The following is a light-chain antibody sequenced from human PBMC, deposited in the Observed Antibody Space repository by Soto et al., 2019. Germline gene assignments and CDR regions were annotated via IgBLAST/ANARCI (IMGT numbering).Light chain of an antibody. Sequence: EIVLTKSPGTLSLSPGERATLSCRASQSVSSSYLAWYQQKPGQAPRLLIYGASSRPTGIPDRFSGIGSWTDFTLTISGLEPEDVAVYYCQQYGTAPYTFGQGNKLEIK. CDR1: QSVSSSY. J-gene: IGKJ2*01. CDR3: QQYGTAPYT. CDR2: GAS. V-gene: IGKV3-20*01.